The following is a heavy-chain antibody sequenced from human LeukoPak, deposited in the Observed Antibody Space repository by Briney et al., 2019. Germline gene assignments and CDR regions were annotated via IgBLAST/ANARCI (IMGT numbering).Heavy chain of an antibody. Sequence: ASVKVSCKASGYTFTGYYMHWVRQAPGQGLEWMGWINPDSGGTNYAQKFQGRVTMSVDTSKNQFSLKLSSVTAADTAVYYCARLGPTVVTPRVDYWGQGTLVTVSS. CDR1: GYTFTGYY. CDR3: ARLGPTVVTPRVDY. V-gene: IGHV1-2*02. D-gene: IGHD4-23*01. J-gene: IGHJ4*02. CDR2: INPDSGGT.